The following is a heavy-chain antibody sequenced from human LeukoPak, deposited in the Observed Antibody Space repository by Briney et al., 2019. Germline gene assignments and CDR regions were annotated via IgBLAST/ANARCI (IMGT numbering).Heavy chain of an antibody. Sequence: PGGSLRLSCAASGFTFSSYAVSWVRQAPGKGLEWVSAISGSGGSTYYADSVKGRFTISRDNSKNTLYLQMNSLRAEDTAVYYCASSTSSSWKPFDYWGQGTLVTVSS. D-gene: IGHD6-13*01. V-gene: IGHV3-23*01. CDR1: GFTFSSYA. J-gene: IGHJ4*02. CDR3: ASSTSSSWKPFDY. CDR2: ISGSGGST.